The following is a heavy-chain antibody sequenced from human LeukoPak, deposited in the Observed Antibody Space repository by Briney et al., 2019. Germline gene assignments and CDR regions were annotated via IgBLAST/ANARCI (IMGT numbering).Heavy chain of an antibody. Sequence: ASVKVSCRASAYSFTGYFIHWVRQAPGQGLEWMGWINPNSGGTNYAQKFQGGVTMTRDTSISTAYMELSRLRSDDTAVYYCAREGSSSGWFNWFDPWGQGTLVTVSS. CDR3: AREGSSSGWFNWFDP. CDR2: INPNSGGT. J-gene: IGHJ5*02. V-gene: IGHV1-2*02. D-gene: IGHD6-19*01. CDR1: AYSFTGYF.